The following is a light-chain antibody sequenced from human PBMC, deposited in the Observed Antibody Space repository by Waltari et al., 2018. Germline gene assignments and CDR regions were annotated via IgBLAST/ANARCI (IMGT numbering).Light chain of an antibody. CDR2: DVS. J-gene: IGLJ2*01. CDR3: SSQSSNDVVL. CDR1: SSDVGGYNS. V-gene: IGLV2-14*03. Sequence: QSALTQPASVSGSPGQSITISFTGTSSDVGGYNSVSWYQDHPGQAPKVILYDVSNRPSGVSDRFSGSKSGNTASLTISGLQAEDEAEYYCSSQSSNDVVLFGGGTKLTVL.